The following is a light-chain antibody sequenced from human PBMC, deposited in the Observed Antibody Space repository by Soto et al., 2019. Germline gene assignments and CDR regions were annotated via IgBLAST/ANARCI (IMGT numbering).Light chain of an antibody. CDR3: SSYTRTSRDV. CDR2: EVT. V-gene: IGLV2-18*02. J-gene: IGLJ1*01. Sequence: QSVLTQPPSVSGSPGQSVTISCTGTSSDVGKYDRVSWYQQPPGTAPKLIIYEVTNRPSGVPARFSGSKSGNTASLTISGLQAEDEADYYCSSYTRTSRDVFGAGTKLTVL. CDR1: SSDVGKYDR.